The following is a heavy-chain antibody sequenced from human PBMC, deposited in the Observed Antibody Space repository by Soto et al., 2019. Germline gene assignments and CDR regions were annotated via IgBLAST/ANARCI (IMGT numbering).Heavy chain of an antibody. CDR3: ARDMYFITAAGGGIDD. CDR1: GFTFDDNA. Sequence: DVQLVESGGGLVQPGRSLRLSCAASGFTFDDNAMHWVRQSPGKGLEWVSGISWNSGTIAYADSVKGRFTISRDNAKNSLYLQRNSLRAEDAALYYCARDMYFITAAGGGIDDWGQGTLVTVSS. J-gene: IGHJ4*02. V-gene: IGHV3-9*01. CDR2: ISWNSGTI. D-gene: IGHD6-25*01.